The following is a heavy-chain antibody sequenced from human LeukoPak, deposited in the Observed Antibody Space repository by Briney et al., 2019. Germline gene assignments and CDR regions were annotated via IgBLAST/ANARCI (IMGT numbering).Heavy chain of an antibody. J-gene: IGHJ6*02. Sequence: PSETLSLTCTFSGGSISSSSYYWGWIRQPPGKGLEWIGGIFYSGSTYYNPSLKIRVTISVDTSKNQFSLKLSSVTAADTAVYYCARPPHYDILTGTYRGMDVWGQGTTVTVSS. D-gene: IGHD3-9*01. CDR3: ARPPHYDILTGTYRGMDV. CDR1: GGSISSSSYY. CDR2: IFYSGST. V-gene: IGHV4-39*01.